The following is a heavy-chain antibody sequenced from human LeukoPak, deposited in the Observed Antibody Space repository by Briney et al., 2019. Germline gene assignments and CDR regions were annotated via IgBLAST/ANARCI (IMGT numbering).Heavy chain of an antibody. CDR1: GGSFSGYY. J-gene: IGHJ4*02. D-gene: IGHD6-19*01. CDR2: INHSGST. CDR3: ARAVIPGYISGWYPRSSGEFDY. Sequence: SETLSLTCAVYGGSFSGYYWSWIRRPPGKGLEWIGEINHSGSTNYNPSLKSRVTISVDTSKNQFSLKLSSVTAADTAVYYCARAVIPGYISGWYPRSSGEFDYWGQGTLVTVSS. V-gene: IGHV4-34*01.